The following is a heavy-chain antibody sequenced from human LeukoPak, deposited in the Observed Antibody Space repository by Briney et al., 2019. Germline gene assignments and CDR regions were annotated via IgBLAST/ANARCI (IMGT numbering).Heavy chain of an antibody. D-gene: IGHD3-3*01. J-gene: IGHJ6*03. V-gene: IGHV4-4*02. CDR2: VNHSGST. CDR3: AREGHYDFWSGYYYYYYMDV. CDR1: GGSISSSNW. Sequence: PSDPLSLTCAVSGGSISSSNWWSWVRPPPGKGLEWIGEVNHSGSTNYNPSLKSRVTISVDTSKNQFSLKLSSVTAADTAVYYCAREGHYDFWSGYYYYYYMDVWGKGTTVTVSS.